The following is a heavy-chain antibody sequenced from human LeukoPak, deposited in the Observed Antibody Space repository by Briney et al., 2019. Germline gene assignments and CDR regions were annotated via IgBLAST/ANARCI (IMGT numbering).Heavy chain of an antibody. V-gene: IGHV4-4*07. CDR1: GGSISSYY. D-gene: IGHD5-18*01. CDR2: IYTSGST. CDR3: ARGRRTPSYGEMSYFDY. Sequence: SETLSLTCTVSGGSISSYYWSWIRQPAGKGLEWIGRIYTSGSTNYNPSLKSRVTMSVDTSKNQFSLKLSSVTAADTAVYYCARGRRTPSYGEMSYFDYWVREPWSPSPQ. J-gene: IGHJ4*02.